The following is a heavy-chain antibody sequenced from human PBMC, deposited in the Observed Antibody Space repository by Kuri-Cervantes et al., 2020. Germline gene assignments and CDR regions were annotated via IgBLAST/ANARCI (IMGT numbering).Heavy chain of an antibody. D-gene: IGHD1-26*01. CDR1: GFTFSSYS. V-gene: IGHV3-21*01. Sequence: GGSLRLSCAASGFTFSSYSINWVRQAPGKGLEWVSSISSSSLYIYYTDPVKGRFTISRDDAKNSLFLQMDSLRAEDTAVYYCATTGPSGSFLWGQGTLVTVSS. CDR3: ATTGPSGSFL. CDR2: ISSSSLYI. J-gene: IGHJ4*02.